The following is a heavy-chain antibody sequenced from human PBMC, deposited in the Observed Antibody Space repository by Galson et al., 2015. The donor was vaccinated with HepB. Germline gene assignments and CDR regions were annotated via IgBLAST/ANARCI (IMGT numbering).Heavy chain of an antibody. Sequence: QSGAEVKKPGESLKISCKGSGYSFTSYWIGWVRQMPGKGLEWMGIIYPGDSDTRYSPSFQGQVTISADESISTAYLQWSSLKASDTAMYYCARQEDVVVPAAPFGYWGQGTLVTVSS. CDR2: IYPGDSDT. J-gene: IGHJ4*02. CDR3: ARQEDVVVPAAPFGY. CDR1: GYSFTSYW. D-gene: IGHD2-2*01. V-gene: IGHV5-51*01.